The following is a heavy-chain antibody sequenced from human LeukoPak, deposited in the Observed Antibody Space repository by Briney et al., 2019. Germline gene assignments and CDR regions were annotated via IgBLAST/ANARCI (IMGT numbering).Heavy chain of an antibody. CDR3: AKAIVGGALDAFDI. D-gene: IGHD1-26*01. V-gene: IGHV3-48*01. J-gene: IGHJ3*02. CDR2: ISSSSSTI. Sequence: GGSLRLSCAASGFTFSSYSMNWVRQAPGKGLEWVSYISSSSSTIYYADSVKGRFTISRDNAKNSLYLQMNSLRAEDTAVYYCAKAIVGGALDAFDIWGQGTMVTVSS. CDR1: GFTFSSYS.